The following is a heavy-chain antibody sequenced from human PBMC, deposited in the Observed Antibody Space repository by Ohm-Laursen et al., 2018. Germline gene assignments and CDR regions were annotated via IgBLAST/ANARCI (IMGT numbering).Heavy chain of an antibody. CDR2: MYYTGTT. CDR3: ARYSSIVYGFDV. J-gene: IGHJ6*02. Sequence: TLSLTCTVSGGSISRYYWSWIRQPPGKGLEYVGHMYYTGTTSYNPSLRSRVTISVDTSKNQFFLKLSSVTAADTAVYYCARYSSIVYGFDVWGQGTTVTVSS. D-gene: IGHD3-16*02. CDR1: GGSISRYY. V-gene: IGHV4-59*12.